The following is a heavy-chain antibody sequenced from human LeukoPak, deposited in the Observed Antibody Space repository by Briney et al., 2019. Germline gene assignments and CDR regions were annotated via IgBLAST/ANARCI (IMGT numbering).Heavy chain of an antibody. CDR2: ISGSGGST. J-gene: IGHJ4*02. V-gene: IGHV3-23*01. Sequence: PGGSLRLSCAASGFTFSSYAMSWVRQAPGKGLEWVSAISGSGGSTYYADSVKGRFTISRDNSKNTLYLQMNSLRAEDTAVYYCARDKEYSYGYGYFDYWGQGTLVTVSS. CDR3: ARDKEYSYGYGYFDY. CDR1: GFTFSSYA. D-gene: IGHD5-18*01.